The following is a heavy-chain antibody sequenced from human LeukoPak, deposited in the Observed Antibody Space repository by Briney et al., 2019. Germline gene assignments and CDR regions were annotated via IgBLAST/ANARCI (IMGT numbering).Heavy chain of an antibody. D-gene: IGHD6-19*01. Sequence: ASVKVSCKASVYTFTVYYMHWVRQAPGQGLEWMGWINPNSGGTNYAQKFQGRVTMTRDTSISTAYMELSRLRSDDTAVYYCARDPPRSIAVAGSGQDYWGQGTLVTVSS. CDR2: INPNSGGT. V-gene: IGHV1-2*02. J-gene: IGHJ4*02. CDR1: VYTFTVYY. CDR3: ARDPPRSIAVAGSGQDY.